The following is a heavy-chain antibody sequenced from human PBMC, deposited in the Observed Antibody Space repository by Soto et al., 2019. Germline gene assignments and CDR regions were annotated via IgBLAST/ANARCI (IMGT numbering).Heavy chain of an antibody. J-gene: IGHJ6*02. CDR3: ARGPRYFDWLDYYYGMDV. Sequence: PGESLKISCKGSGYSFTSYWIGWVRQMPGKGLEWMGIIYPGDSDTRYSPSFQGQVTISADKSISTAYLQWSSLKASDTAMYYCARGPRYFDWLDYYYGMDVWGHGTTVTVSS. CDR2: IYPGDSDT. D-gene: IGHD3-9*01. CDR1: GYSFTSYW. V-gene: IGHV5-51*01.